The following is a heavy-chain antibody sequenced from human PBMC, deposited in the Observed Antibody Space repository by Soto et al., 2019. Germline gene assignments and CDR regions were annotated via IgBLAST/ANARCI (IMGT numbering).Heavy chain of an antibody. CDR2: IWYDGSNK. Sequence: GGSLILSCAASGFTFSSYGMHWVRQAPGKGLEWVAVIWYDGSNKYYADSVKGRFTISRDNSKNTLYLQMNSLRAEDTAVYYCAREYYYDSSGIDYWGQGTLVTVSS. V-gene: IGHV3-33*01. CDR1: GFTFSSYG. D-gene: IGHD3-22*01. J-gene: IGHJ4*02. CDR3: AREYYYDSSGIDY.